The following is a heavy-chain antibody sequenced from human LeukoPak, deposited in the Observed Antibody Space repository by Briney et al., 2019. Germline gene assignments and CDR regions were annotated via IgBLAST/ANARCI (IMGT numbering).Heavy chain of an antibody. D-gene: IGHD2-15*01. CDR3: ARDIVVVVAASRYYYYGMDV. Sequence: ASVKVSCKASGYTFTSYYMHWVRQAPGQGLEWMGIINPSGGSTSHAQKFQGRVTMTRDTSTSTVYMELSSLRSEDTAVYYCARDIVVVVAASRYYYYGMDVWGKGTTVTVSS. CDR2: INPSGGST. V-gene: IGHV1-46*01. J-gene: IGHJ6*04. CDR1: GYTFTSYY.